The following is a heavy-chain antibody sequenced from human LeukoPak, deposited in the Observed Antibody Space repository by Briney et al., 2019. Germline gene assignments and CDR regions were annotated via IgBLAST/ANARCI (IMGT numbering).Heavy chain of an antibody. J-gene: IGHJ2*01. V-gene: IGHV3-30*02. D-gene: IGHD2-15*01. CDR1: GFTFSSYG. Sequence: PGGSLRLSCAASGFTFSSYGMHWVRQAPGKGLEWVAFMHYDGNIKYYADSVKGRFTISRDISKNTLYLQMSSLRAEDTAVYYCAKDACSGGTCYGGWYYDLWGRGTLVTVSS. CDR3: AKDACSGGTCYGGWYYDL. CDR2: MHYDGNIK.